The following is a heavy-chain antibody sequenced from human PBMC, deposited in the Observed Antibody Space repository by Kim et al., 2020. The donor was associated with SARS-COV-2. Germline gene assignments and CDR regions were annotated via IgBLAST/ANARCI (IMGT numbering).Heavy chain of an antibody. Sequence: GGSLRLSCAASGFTFSSYSMNWVRQAPGKGLEWVSSISSESRHIFYADSVKGRFTISRDNAKNSLYLQMNSLRDKDTALYYCAAELYCTGGTCYSFDYWGQGTLVTVSS. CDR1: GFTFSSYS. CDR2: ISSESRHI. J-gene: IGHJ4*02. CDR3: AAELYCTGGTCYSFDY. V-gene: IGHV3-21*01. D-gene: IGHD2-15*01.